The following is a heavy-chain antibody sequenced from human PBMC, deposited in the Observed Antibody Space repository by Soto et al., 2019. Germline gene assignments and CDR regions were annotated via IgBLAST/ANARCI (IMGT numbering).Heavy chain of an antibody. D-gene: IGHD6-19*01. CDR3: AKWERQWLVPSHFTY. Sequence: GGSLRLSCAASGFTFSDYAMHWVRQAPGKGLEWVAVVSHDGRNTHYADSVKGRFTISRDSSKNTVSLEMTSLRAEDTAVYYCAKWERQWLVPSHFTYWGQGALVPVSS. CDR1: GFTFSDYA. CDR2: VSHDGRNT. V-gene: IGHV3-30*18. J-gene: IGHJ4*02.